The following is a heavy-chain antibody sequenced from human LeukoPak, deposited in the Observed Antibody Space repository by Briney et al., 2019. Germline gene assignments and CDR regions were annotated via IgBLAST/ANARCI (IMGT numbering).Heavy chain of an antibody. V-gene: IGHV4-59*01. J-gene: IGHJ4*02. CDR1: GGSISSYY. CDR3: ARDVFYYFDH. CDR2: IYHSGST. Sequence: SETLSLTCTVSGGSISSYYWSWIRQPPGKGLEWMGYIYHSGSTNYNPSLMSRVTISVDTSKNQFSLKLSSVTAADTAVYYCARDVFYYFDHWGQGTLVTVSS.